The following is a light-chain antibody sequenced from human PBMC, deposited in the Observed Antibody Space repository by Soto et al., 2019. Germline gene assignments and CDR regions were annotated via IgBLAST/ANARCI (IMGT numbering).Light chain of an antibody. CDR3: TAYTSTSTLV. CDR1: SNDVGANNY. J-gene: IGLJ2*01. CDR2: EAR. Sequence: QSALTQPASVSGSPGQSITISCPGTSNDVGANNYVSWYQHHPGKAPKILIYEARNRPSGVSNRFSGSKSGNTASLTISGLQPEDEADYYCTAYTSTSTLVFGGGTKLTVL. V-gene: IGLV2-14*01.